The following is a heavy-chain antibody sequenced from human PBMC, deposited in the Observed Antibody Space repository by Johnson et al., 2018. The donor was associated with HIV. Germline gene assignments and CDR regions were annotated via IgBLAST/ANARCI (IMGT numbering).Heavy chain of an antibody. D-gene: IGHD3-9*01. J-gene: IGHJ3*02. CDR2: ISYDGSNK. CDR1: GFTFSSYA. CDR3: AKYYDILTGRNTLRDAFDI. V-gene: IGHV3-30-3*01. Sequence: HVQLVESGGGVVQPGRSLRLSCAASGFTFSSYAMHWVRQAPGKGLEWVAVISYDGSNKYYADSVKGRFTISRDNSKNTLCLQMNSLRPEDTAVYYCAKYYDILTGRNTLRDAFDIWGQGTMVTVSS.